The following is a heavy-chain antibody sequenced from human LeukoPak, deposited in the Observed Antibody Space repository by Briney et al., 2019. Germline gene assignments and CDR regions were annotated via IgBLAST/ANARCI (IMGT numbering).Heavy chain of an antibody. CDR2: ISSSSSYM. Sequence: TGGSLRLSCAASGFSFSTYSMNWVRQAPGKGLEWVSSISSSSSYMYYVDSVKGRFTISRDNAKNSLYLQMNSLRAEDTAVYYCARALTTLTYEGYWGQGTLVAVSS. J-gene: IGHJ4*02. CDR3: ARALTTLTYEGY. CDR1: GFSFSTYS. V-gene: IGHV3-21*06. D-gene: IGHD1-1*01.